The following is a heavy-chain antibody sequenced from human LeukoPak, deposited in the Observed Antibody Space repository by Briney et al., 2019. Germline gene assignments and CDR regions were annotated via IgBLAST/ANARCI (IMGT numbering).Heavy chain of an antibody. Sequence: SETLSLTCAVYGGSFSGYYWSWIRQPPGKGLGWIGEINHSGSTNYNPSLKSRVTISVDTSKNQFSLKLSSVTAADTAVYYCARERRITIFGVVLGSSWFDPWGQGTLVTVSS. CDR2: INHSGST. CDR1: GGSFSGYY. J-gene: IGHJ5*02. D-gene: IGHD3-3*01. CDR3: ARERRITIFGVVLGSSWFDP. V-gene: IGHV4-34*01.